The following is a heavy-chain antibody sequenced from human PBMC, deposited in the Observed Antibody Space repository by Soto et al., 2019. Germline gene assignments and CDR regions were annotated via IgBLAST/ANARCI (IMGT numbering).Heavy chain of an antibody. D-gene: IGHD6-19*01. CDR1: GGSFSASY. V-gene: IGHV4-34*01. CDR3: ARGGYIAVAVPYYYYMDV. Sequence: TSETLSLTCAVYGGSFSASYWSWIRQPPGKGLEWIGEINHSGSTNYNPSLKSRVTISVDTSKNQFSLKLSSVTAADTAVYYCARGGYIAVAVPYYYYMDVWGKGTTVTVSS. CDR2: INHSGST. J-gene: IGHJ6*03.